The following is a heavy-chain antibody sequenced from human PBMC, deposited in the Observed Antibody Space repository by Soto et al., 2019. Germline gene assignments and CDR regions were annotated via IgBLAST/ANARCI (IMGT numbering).Heavy chain of an antibody. Sequence: ASVKVSCKASGYTFTNYGISWVRQAPGQGLEWMGWVSGYNGNTNYAQKLRGRVTMTTDTSTSTAYMELRTLRSGDTAVYYCARDEGSHGFDSWGQGTLVTVSS. CDR2: VSGYNGNT. CDR3: ARDEGSHGFDS. CDR1: GYTFTNYG. D-gene: IGHD6-19*01. V-gene: IGHV1-18*04. J-gene: IGHJ4*02.